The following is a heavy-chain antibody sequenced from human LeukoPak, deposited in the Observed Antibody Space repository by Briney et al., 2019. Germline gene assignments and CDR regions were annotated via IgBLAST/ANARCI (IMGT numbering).Heavy chain of an antibody. Sequence: GGSLRLSCAACGFTFSTYRMNWVRQAPGKGLEWVSYFSSSSGTMYYADSVRGRFTISRDIAKNSLYLQMNSLRAEDTAVYYCATVGSSWFYDYWGQGTLVTVSS. CDR3: ATVGSSWFYDY. CDR1: GFTFSTYR. CDR2: FSSSSGTM. D-gene: IGHD6-13*01. V-gene: IGHV3-48*01. J-gene: IGHJ4*02.